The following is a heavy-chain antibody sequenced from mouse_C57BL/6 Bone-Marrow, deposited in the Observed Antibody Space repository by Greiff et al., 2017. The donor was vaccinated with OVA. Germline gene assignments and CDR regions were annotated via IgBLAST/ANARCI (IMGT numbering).Heavy chain of an antibody. J-gene: IGHJ3*01. Sequence: VQLQESGAELVRPGTSVKVSCTASGYAFTNYLIAWVKQRPGQGLEWIGVINPGSGGTYYNEKFKGKVTLTADKSSSTAYMQLSSLTSEDSAVYFCARSGDYRGAWFAYWGQGTLVTVSA. CDR1: GYAFTNYL. D-gene: IGHD2-4*01. CDR3: ARSGDYRGAWFAY. CDR2: INPGSGGT. V-gene: IGHV1-54*01.